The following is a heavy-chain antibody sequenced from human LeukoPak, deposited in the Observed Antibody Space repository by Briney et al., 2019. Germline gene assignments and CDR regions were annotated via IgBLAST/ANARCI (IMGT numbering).Heavy chain of an antibody. CDR1: GYTFTGYS. CDR3: ARGGPYCSSTSCYTMDV. Sequence: ASVKVSCKASGYTFTGYSMHWVRQAPGQGLEWMGRINPNSGGTNLAQKFQGRVTMIRDTSISTAYMELSRLRFDDTAVYYCARGGPYCSSTSCYTMDVWGKGTTVTVSS. V-gene: IGHV1-2*06. D-gene: IGHD2-2*02. J-gene: IGHJ6*03. CDR2: INPNSGGT.